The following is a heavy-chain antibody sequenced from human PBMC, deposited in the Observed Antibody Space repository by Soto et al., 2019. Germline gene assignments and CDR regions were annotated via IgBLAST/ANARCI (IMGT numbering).Heavy chain of an antibody. J-gene: IGHJ3*02. CDR3: ASRPYDSSGYYHHDAFDI. V-gene: IGHV3-23*01. Sequence: GGSLRLSCAASGFTFSSYAMSWVRQAPGKGLEWVSAISGSGGSTYYADSVKGRFTISRDNSKNTLYLQMNSLRAEDTAVYYCASRPYDSSGYYHHDAFDIWGQGTMVTVSS. D-gene: IGHD3-22*01. CDR2: ISGSGGST. CDR1: GFTFSSYA.